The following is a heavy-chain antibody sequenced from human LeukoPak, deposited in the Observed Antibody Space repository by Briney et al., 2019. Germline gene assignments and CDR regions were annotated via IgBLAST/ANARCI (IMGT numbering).Heavy chain of an antibody. J-gene: IGHJ4*02. V-gene: IGHV3-30*03. D-gene: IGHD6-13*01. CDR3: ARGLSAMSQQLVPENFDY. CDR2: ISYDGSNK. CDR1: GFTFSSYG. Sequence: SGGSLTLSCAASGFTFSSYGMHWVRQAPGKGLEWVAVISYDGSNKYYADSVKGRFTISRDNSKNTLYLQMNSLRAEDTAVYYCARGLSAMSQQLVPENFDYWGQGTLVTVSS.